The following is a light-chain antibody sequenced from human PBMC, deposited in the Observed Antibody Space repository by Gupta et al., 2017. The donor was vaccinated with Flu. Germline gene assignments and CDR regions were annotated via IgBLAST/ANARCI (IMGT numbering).Light chain of an antibody. Sequence: VMTQSPVFLSVSPGDTATLSCRASHGVASSVAWYQQIPGQAPRLLIYGPSTRAPGIPARFSGSGSGTEFTLTISSLQSEDFGLYYCQQDNHWPLTFAQGTLMEIK. V-gene: IGKV3-15*01. J-gene: IGKJ5*01. CDR1: HGVASS. CDR3: QQDNHWPLT. CDR2: GPS.